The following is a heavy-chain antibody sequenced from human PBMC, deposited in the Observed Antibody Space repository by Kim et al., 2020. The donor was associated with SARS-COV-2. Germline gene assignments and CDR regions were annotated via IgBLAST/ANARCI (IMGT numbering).Heavy chain of an antibody. CDR3: ARIEGFGELLSPNYYYSYGMDV. CDR2: IYYSGST. Sequence: SETLSLTCTVSGGSISSGGYYWSWIRQHPGKGLEWIGYIYYSGSTYYNPSLKSRVTISVDTSQNQFSLKLSSVTAADTAVYYCARIEGFGELLSPNYYYSYGMDVWGQGTTVTVSS. V-gene: IGHV4-31*03. J-gene: IGHJ6*02. CDR1: GGSISSGGYY. D-gene: IGHD3-10*01.